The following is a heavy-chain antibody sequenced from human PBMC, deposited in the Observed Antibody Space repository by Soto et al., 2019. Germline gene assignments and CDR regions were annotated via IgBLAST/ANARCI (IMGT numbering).Heavy chain of an antibody. CDR3: ARGAYYYDSSGLSY. D-gene: IGHD3-22*01. CDR2: ISSSSSTI. J-gene: IGHJ4*02. Sequence: EVQLVESGGGLVQPWGSLRLSCAASGFTFSSYSMNWVRQAPGKGLEWVSYISSSSSTIYYADSVKGRFTMSRDNAKNSLYLQMNSLRAEDTAVYYCARGAYYYDSSGLSYWGQGTLVTVSS. CDR1: GFTFSSYS. V-gene: IGHV3-48*01.